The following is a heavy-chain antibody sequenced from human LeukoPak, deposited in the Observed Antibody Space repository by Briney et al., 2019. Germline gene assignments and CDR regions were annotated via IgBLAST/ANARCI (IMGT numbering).Heavy chain of an antibody. CDR3: ARGVVRFLEWLNAFDI. Sequence: PGRSLRLSFAPLGFTSSSIAMHWFGQAPGKGLGGVAVLSYDGSNKYYADSVKGRFTISRDNSKNTLYLQMNSLRAEDTAVYYRARGVVRFLEWLNAFDIWGQGTMVTVSS. V-gene: IGHV3-30*04. CDR1: GFTSSSIA. J-gene: IGHJ3*02. CDR2: LSYDGSNK. D-gene: IGHD3-3*01.